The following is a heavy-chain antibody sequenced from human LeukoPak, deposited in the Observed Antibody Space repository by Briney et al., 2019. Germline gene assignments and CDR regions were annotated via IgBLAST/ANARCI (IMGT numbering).Heavy chain of an antibody. D-gene: IGHD2-2*01. J-gene: IGHJ4*02. CDR2: IIPILGIA. CDR1: GGTFSSYA. Sequence: SVKVSCKASGGTFSSYAISWVRQAPGQGLEWMGRIIPILGIANYAQKFQGRVTITADKSTSTAYMELSSLRSEDTAVYYCAGGYCGSTSCHNTDDYWGQGTLVTVSS. CDR3: AGGYCGSTSCHNTDDY. V-gene: IGHV1-69*04.